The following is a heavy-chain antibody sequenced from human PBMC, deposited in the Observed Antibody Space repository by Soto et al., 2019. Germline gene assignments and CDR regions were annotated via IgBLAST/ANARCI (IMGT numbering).Heavy chain of an antibody. D-gene: IGHD3-22*01. Sequence: EVQLLESGGGLVQPGGSLRLSCAASGFTFSFCAMSWVRQAPGKGLKWVSSIRGSGGDTYYADSVRGRFTISRDNSKNTLYLQMNSLRVEDTAVYYCVNWHSDSYYYFDFWGQGTLVTVSS. CDR2: IRGSGGDT. V-gene: IGHV3-23*01. CDR1: GFTFSFCA. CDR3: VNWHSDSYYYFDF. J-gene: IGHJ4*02.